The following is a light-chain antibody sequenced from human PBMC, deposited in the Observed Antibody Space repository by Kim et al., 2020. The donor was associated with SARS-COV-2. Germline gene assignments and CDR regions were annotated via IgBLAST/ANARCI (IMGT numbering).Light chain of an antibody. J-gene: IGLJ1*01. CDR3: QAWDSSAHV. CDR2: EDN. V-gene: IGLV3-1*01. CDR1: QLGNKY. Sequence: LSPGQTASSTCSVDQLGNKYAAWYQQKPGQSPVLVIYEDNKRPSGIPERFSGSNSGDTATLTIRGTQAMDEAYYYCQAWDSSAHVFGTGTKVTVL.